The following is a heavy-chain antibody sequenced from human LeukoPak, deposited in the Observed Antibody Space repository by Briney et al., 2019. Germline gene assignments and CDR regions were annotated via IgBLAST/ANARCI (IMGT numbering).Heavy chain of an antibody. J-gene: IGHJ4*02. CDR3: ARQVRYSGYDFDY. D-gene: IGHD5-12*01. CDR1: GYSFTSYW. CDR2: IYPGDSDT. Sequence: GESLKISCKGSGYSFTSYWIGWVRQMPGKGLEWMGVIYPGDSDTRYSPSFQGQVTISADKSISTAYLQWSSLKASDTAMYYCARQVRYSGYDFDYWGQGTLVTVSS. V-gene: IGHV5-51*01.